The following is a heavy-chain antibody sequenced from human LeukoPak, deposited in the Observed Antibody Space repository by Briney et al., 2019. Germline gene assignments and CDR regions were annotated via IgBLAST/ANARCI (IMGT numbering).Heavy chain of an antibody. Sequence: PGRSLRLSCAASGFTFTAYTINWVRQAPGKGLEWVSYISGSTTDIYYADSVKGRFTISRDNAKRSVYLQMNSLRAEDTAVYYCARRAGAYSHPYDYWGQGTLVTVSS. CDR3: ARRAGAYSHPYDY. CDR1: GFTFTAYT. V-gene: IGHV3-21*04. CDR2: ISGSTTDI. D-gene: IGHD4/OR15-4a*01. J-gene: IGHJ4*02.